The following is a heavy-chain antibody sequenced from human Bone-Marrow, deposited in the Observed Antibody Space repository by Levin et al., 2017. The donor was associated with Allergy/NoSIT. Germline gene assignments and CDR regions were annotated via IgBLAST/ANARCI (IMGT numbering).Heavy chain of an antibody. V-gene: IGHV4-59*08. J-gene: IGHJ4*02. Sequence: SQTLSLTCTVSGDSITNDFWSWIRQPPGKGLEWLGYISYSGYTNYNASLKSRVSMSIDTSKNQFSLKVTSVTAADTAVYYCARRQFNRRGSYFDFWGQGTLVPVSS. D-gene: IGHD1-14*01. CDR3: ARRQFNRRGSYFDF. CDR2: ISYSGYT. CDR1: GDSITNDF.